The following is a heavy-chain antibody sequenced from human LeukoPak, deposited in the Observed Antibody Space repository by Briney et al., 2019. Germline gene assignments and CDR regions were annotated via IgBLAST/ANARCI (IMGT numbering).Heavy chain of an antibody. J-gene: IGHJ4*02. Sequence: GASVKVSCKASGYTFTTYQVHWVRQAPAQGLEWMGTITPSGGGTNYAQKFQGRVTMTRDTSTSTVYMELKSMRSEDTAVYYCASPPENGSVWYYFDSWGQGILVTVSS. D-gene: IGHD6-19*01. CDR3: ASPPENGSVWYYFDS. CDR2: ITPSGGGT. V-gene: IGHV1-46*01. CDR1: GYTFTTYQ.